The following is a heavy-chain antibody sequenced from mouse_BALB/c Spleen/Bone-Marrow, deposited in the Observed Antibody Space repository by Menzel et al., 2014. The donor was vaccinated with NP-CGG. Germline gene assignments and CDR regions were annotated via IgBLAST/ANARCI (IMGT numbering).Heavy chain of an antibody. CDR1: GISITTGNYR. V-gene: IGHV3-5*02. CDR3: ARDDGYYEGAMDY. Sequence: EVQLVESGPGQVKPSQTVSLTCTVTGISITTGNYRWNWIRQFPGNKLEWIGYVYYSGIITYNPFLTSRTTITRDTSKNQFFLEMNSLTAEDTATYYCARDDGYYEGAMDYWGQGTSVTVSS. J-gene: IGHJ4*01. CDR2: VYYSGII. D-gene: IGHD2-3*01.